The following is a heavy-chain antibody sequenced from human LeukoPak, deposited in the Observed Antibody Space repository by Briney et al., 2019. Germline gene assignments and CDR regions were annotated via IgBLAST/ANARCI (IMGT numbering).Heavy chain of an antibody. V-gene: IGHV1-69*05. CDR2: IIPIFGTA. CDR3: ASGRGTIFGVESFDY. Sequence: SVKVSCKASGGTFSSYAISWVRQAPGQGLEWMGGIIPIFGTAIYAQKFQGRVTITTDESTSTAYMELSSLRSEDTAVYYCASGRGTIFGVESFDYWGQGTLVTVSS. CDR1: GGTFSSYA. J-gene: IGHJ4*02. D-gene: IGHD3-3*01.